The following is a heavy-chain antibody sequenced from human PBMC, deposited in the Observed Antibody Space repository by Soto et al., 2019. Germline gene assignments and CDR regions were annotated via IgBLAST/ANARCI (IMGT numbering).Heavy chain of an antibody. CDR2: ISSSGDAI. Sequence: PGGSLRLSCAASGFTFSDYYMSWIRQGPGKGLEWVSYISSSGDAIYNADSVKGRFTISRGNAKNSLYLQMNSLRAEDTAVYYCARDLGYYDSSGYFDSWGQGMMVTVSS. V-gene: IGHV3-11*01. CDR3: ARDLGYYDSSGYFDS. D-gene: IGHD3-22*01. J-gene: IGHJ4*02. CDR1: GFTFSDYY.